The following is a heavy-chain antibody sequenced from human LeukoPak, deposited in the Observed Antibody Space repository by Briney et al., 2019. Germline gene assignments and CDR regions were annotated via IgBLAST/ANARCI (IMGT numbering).Heavy chain of an antibody. CDR2: ISYDGSNK. V-gene: IGHV3-30*03. J-gene: IGHJ4*02. CDR3: AILALSSSFNY. Sequence: PGGSLRLSCAASGFTFSSYGMHWVRQAPGKGLEWVAVISYDGSNKYYADSVKGRFTISRDSSKNTLYLQMNSLRAEDTAVYYCAILALSSSFNYWGQGTLVTVSS. D-gene: IGHD6-6*01. CDR1: GFTFSSYG.